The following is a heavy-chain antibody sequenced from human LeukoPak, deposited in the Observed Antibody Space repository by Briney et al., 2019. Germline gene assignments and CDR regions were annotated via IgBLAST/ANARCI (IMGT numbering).Heavy chain of an antibody. V-gene: IGHV4-61*02. CDR1: GGSISSGYF. CDR3: ASDRIEVDAFDI. D-gene: IGHD2-15*01. CDR2: IYTSGST. J-gene: IGHJ3*02. Sequence: SETLSLTCTVSGGSISSGYFWSWIRQPAGKGLEWIGRIYTSGSTNYNPSLKSRVTISVDTSKNQFSLKLSSVTAADTAVYYCASDRIEVDAFDIWGQGTMVTVSS.